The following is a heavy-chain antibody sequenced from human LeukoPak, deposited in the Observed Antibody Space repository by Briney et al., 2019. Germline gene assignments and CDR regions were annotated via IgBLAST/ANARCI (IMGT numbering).Heavy chain of an antibody. J-gene: IGHJ4*02. CDR2: ISGMSSTI. CDR1: GFTFRSYS. Sequence: GGSLRLSCAASGFTFRSYSMNGVRQAPGKGLEWVSFISGMSSTIYYADSVKGRFTISRDNAKNSVYLQMNSLRDEDTAVYYCARDSSDAYNPEPGYWGQGTLVTVSS. V-gene: IGHV3-48*02. CDR3: ARDSSDAYNPEPGY. D-gene: IGHD5-24*01.